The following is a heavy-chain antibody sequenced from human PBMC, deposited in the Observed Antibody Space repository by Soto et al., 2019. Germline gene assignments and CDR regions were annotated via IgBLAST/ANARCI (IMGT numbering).Heavy chain of an antibody. CDR3: AKDITRHDYIWGSYRSPEFHDAFDI. CDR2: ISGSGGST. V-gene: IGHV3-23*01. CDR1: GFTFSSYA. Sequence: EVQLLESGGGLVQPGGSLRLSCAASGFTFSSYAMSWVRQAPGKGLEWVSAISGSGGSTYYADSVKGRFTISRDNSKNTLYPQMNSLRAEDTAVYYCAKDITRHDYIWGSYRSPEFHDAFDIWGQGTMVTVSS. D-gene: IGHD3-16*02. J-gene: IGHJ3*02.